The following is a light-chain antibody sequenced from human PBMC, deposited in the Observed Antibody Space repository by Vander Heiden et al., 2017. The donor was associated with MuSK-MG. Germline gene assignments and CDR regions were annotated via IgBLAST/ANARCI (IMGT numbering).Light chain of an antibody. J-gene: IGKJ2*01. CDR3: QQDSNWPYT. CDR2: DAS. V-gene: IGKV3-15*01. CDR1: QNLYTN. Sequence: EIVMTPSPAILSVSPGERATLSCTASQNLYTNLAWYQQKPGQAPRLLIHDASTRATGVPGRFSGHGSGTQFTLIISSLQSEDFAVYYCQQDSNWPYTFGQGTKLDIK.